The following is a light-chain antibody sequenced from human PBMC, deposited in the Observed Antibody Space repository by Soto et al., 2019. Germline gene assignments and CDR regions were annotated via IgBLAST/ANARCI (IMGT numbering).Light chain of an antibody. Sequence: AIRMTQSPSSLSASVGDRVTITCRASQHIRNDLGWYQQKPGRAPKLLIYSSSTLQSGVPSRFNVSGSGTDFTLSISSLQPEDFATYYCLQDYAFPWTFGQGTNVEVK. V-gene: IGKV1-6*01. CDR1: QHIRND. CDR3: LQDYAFPWT. CDR2: SSS. J-gene: IGKJ1*01.